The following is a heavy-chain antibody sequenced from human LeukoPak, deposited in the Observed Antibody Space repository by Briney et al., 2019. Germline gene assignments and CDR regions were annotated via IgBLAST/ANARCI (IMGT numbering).Heavy chain of an antibody. J-gene: IGHJ4*02. D-gene: IGHD5-24*01. CDR2: INHSGST. CDR1: GGSFSGYY. CDR3: ARDHGRWLQLRFPYYFDY. V-gene: IGHV4-34*01. Sequence: SETLSLTCAVYGGSFSGYYWSWIRQPPGKGLEWIGEINHSGSTNYNTSLKSRVTISVDTSKNQFSLKLSSVTAADTAVYYCARDHGRWLQLRFPYYFDYWGQGTLVTVSS.